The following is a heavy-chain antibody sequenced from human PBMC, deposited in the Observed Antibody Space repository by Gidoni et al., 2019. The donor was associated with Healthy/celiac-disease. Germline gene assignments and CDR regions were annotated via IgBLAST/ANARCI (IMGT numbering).Heavy chain of an antibody. V-gene: IGHV4-34*01. D-gene: IGHD5-18*01. J-gene: IGHJ4*02. Sequence: QVQLQQWGAGLLKPSETLSLTCAVYGGSFSGYYWSWIRQPPGKGLEWLGEINHSGSTNYNPSLKGRVTISVDTSKNQFSLKLSSVTAADTAVYYCARGGGDTAMVVRFDYWGQGTLVTVSS. CDR2: INHSGST. CDR3: ARGGGDTAMVVRFDY. CDR1: GGSFSGYY.